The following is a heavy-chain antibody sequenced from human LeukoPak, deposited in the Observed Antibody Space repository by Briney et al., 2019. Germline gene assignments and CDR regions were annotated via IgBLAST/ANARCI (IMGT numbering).Heavy chain of an antibody. CDR2: IHYSGST. V-gene: IGHV4-59*01. J-gene: IGHJ4*02. CDR3: ARDDSSQVDY. CDR1: GGSISTYY. D-gene: IGHD6-13*01. Sequence: SETLSLTCTVSGGSISTYYWTWIRQPPGKGLEWIGYIHYSGSTNYNPSLKSRVTISVDTSNNQFSLKLTSVTAADTAVYYCARDDSSQVDYWGQGTLVTVSS.